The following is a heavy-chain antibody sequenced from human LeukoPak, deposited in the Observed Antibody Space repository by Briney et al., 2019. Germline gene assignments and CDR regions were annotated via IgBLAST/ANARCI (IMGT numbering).Heavy chain of an antibody. CDR1: GFTFSSYW. CDR2: IRQDGNEK. Sequence: QPGGSLRLSCAASGFTFSSYWMSWVRQAPGKGLQWVAIIRQDGNEKHYVDSVKGRFTISRDNARNSLYLQMNSLRVEDTAVYYCARVYCTNGVCYTGVYYFDYWGQGTLVTVSS. D-gene: IGHD2-8*01. V-gene: IGHV3-7*03. CDR3: ARVYCTNGVCYTGVYYFDY. J-gene: IGHJ4*02.